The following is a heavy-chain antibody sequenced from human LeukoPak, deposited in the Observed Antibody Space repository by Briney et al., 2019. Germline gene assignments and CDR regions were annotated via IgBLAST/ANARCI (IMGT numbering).Heavy chain of an antibody. D-gene: IGHD3-10*01. Sequence: SETLSLTCTVSGGPFRDYYWSWIRQPAGKGLGWIGRIYTSGSTNYNPSLKSRVTMSVDTSKNQFSLKLSSVTAADTAVYYCARDRNYGSGNLFDYWGQGTLVTVYS. CDR3: ARDRNYGSGNLFDY. J-gene: IGHJ4*02. V-gene: IGHV4-4*07. CDR1: GGPFRDYY. CDR2: IYTSGST.